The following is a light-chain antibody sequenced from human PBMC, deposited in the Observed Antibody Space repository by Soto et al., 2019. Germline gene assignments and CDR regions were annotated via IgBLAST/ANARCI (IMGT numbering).Light chain of an antibody. Sequence: EIVLTQSPGTLSLSPGERATLSCRASQSVSSSYLAWYQQKPGQAARLLFYGSSSRATGIPDRFSGSGSGTYFTLTISRLEPEDFAVYYCHQYGSLYTFGQGTKLEIK. CDR2: GSS. CDR1: QSVSSSY. CDR3: HQYGSLYT. J-gene: IGKJ2*01. V-gene: IGKV3-20*01.